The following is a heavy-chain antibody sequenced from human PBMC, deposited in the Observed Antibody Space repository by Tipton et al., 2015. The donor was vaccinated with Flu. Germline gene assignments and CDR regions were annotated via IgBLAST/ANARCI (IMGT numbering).Heavy chain of an antibody. CDR3: AREGRPGYYYYYMDV. V-gene: IGHV3-7*01. Sequence: GSLRLSCAASGFTFSSYWMSWVRQAPGKGLEWVANIKQDGSEKYYVDSVKGRFTISRDNAKNSLYLQMNSLRAEDTAVYYCAREGRPGYYYYYMDVWGKGTTVTVSS. CDR1: GFTFSSYW. CDR2: IKQDGSEK. J-gene: IGHJ6*03.